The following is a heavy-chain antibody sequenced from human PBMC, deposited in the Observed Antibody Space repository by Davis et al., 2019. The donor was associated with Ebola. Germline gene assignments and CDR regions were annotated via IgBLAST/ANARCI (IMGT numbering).Heavy chain of an antibody. J-gene: IGHJ6*02. Sequence: MPSETLSLTCAVYGGSFSGYYWSWIRQPPGKGLEWIGEINHSGSTNYNPSLKSRVTISVDTSKNQFSLKLSSVTAADTAVYYCARLPVVYYYYYGMDVWGQGTTVTVSS. CDR1: GGSFSGYY. D-gene: IGHD2-15*01. CDR3: ARLPVVYYYYYGMDV. CDR2: INHSGST. V-gene: IGHV4-34*01.